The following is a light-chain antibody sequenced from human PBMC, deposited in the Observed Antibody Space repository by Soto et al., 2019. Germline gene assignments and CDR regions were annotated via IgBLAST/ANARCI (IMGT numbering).Light chain of an antibody. CDR2: EGS. CDR1: SSDLGSYNL. V-gene: IGLV2-23*01. Sequence: QSVLTQPASVSGSPGQSITISCTGTSSDLGSYNLVSWYQHHPGKAPKLMIYEGSNRPSGVSNRFSGSNSGNTASLTISGLQAEDEADYHCSSYAGGVVFGRGTKVTVL. CDR3: SSYAGGVV. J-gene: IGLJ2*01.